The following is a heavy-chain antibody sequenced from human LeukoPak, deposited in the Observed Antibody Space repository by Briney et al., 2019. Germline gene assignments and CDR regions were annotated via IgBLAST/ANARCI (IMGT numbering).Heavy chain of an antibody. CDR3: ARDREDYYDSSDL. CDR1: GFTLSSYA. D-gene: IGHD3-22*01. J-gene: IGHJ4*02. V-gene: IGHV3-30-3*01. Sequence: EGSLRLSCAASGFTLSSYAMHWVRQAPGKGLEWVAVISYDGSTKYYADSVKGRFTISRDNSKNTLYLQMNSLRAEDTAVYYCARDREDYYDSSDLWGQGTLVTVSS. CDR2: ISYDGSTK.